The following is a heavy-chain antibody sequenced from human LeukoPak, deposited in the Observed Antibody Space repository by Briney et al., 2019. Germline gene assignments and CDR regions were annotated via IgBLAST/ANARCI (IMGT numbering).Heavy chain of an antibody. Sequence: SETLSLTCAVYGGSFSGYYWSWLRQPPGQGLEWIGEINHSGSTNYNPSLKSRVTISVDTSKNQFSLKLSSVTAADTAVYYCARGYYDSSGKSRYFDLWGRGTLVTVSS. CDR3: ARGYYDSSGKSRYFDL. CDR2: INHSGST. V-gene: IGHV4-34*01. CDR1: GGSFSGYY. J-gene: IGHJ2*01. D-gene: IGHD3-22*01.